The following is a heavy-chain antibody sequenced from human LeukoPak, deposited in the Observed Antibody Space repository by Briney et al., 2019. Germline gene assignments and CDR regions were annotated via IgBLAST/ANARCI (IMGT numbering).Heavy chain of an antibody. Sequence: SSETLSLTCTVSGASISHYYWSWIRQPPGKGLEWIAYIYYSGSTSYNPSLKSRVTISIDTSKNQFSLKLSSVTAADTAVYYCARRTGEAVWFDPWGQGTLVTVSS. D-gene: IGHD3-16*01. V-gene: IGHV4-59*08. CDR1: GASISHYY. J-gene: IGHJ5*02. CDR2: IYYSGST. CDR3: ARRTGEAVWFDP.